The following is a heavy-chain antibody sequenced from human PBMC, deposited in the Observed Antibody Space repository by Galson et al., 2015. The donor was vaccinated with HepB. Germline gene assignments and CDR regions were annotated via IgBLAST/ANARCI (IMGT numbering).Heavy chain of an antibody. CDR2: ISTNSGNT. V-gene: IGHV1-18*01. J-gene: IGHJ3*02. CDR3: ARDVRYAFEM. CDR1: GYTFTRNG. D-gene: IGHD3-10*02. Sequence: SCKASGYTFTRNGISWVRQAPGQGLEWMGWISTNSGNTYYAQKFQDRLIMTTERSTSTAYMELRSLTSDDTAFYYCARDVRYAFEMWGQGTTVTVS.